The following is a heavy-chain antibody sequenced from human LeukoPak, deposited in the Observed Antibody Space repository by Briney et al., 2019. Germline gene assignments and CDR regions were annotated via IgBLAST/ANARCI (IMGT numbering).Heavy chain of an antibody. V-gene: IGHV3-20*01. CDR1: GFTFDDYG. CDR3: ARDASDLSGSGPYFDY. J-gene: IGHJ4*02. CDR2: INWNGGST. Sequence: GGSLRLPCAASGFTFDDYGMSWVRQAPGKGLEWVSGINWNGGSTGYADSVKGRFTISRDNAKNSLYLQMNSLRAEDTASHHCARDASDLSGSGPYFDYWGQGTLVTVSS. D-gene: IGHD5-12*01.